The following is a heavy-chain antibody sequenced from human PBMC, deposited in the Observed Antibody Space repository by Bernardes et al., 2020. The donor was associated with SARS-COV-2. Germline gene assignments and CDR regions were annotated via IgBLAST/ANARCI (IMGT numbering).Heavy chain of an antibody. CDR3: AREDIGYCSGGSCQPFDY. CDR2: ISAYNGNT. Sequence: ASVKVSCKASGYTFTSYGISWVRRAPGQGLEWMGWISAYNGNTNYAQKLQGRVTMTTDTSTSTAYMELRSLRSDDTAVYYCAREDIGYCSGGSCQPFDYWGQGTLVTVSS. J-gene: IGHJ4*02. CDR1: GYTFTSYG. D-gene: IGHD2-15*01. V-gene: IGHV1-18*01.